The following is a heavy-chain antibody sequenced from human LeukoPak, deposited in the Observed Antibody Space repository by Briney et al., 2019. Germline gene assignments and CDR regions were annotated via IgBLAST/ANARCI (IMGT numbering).Heavy chain of an antibody. CDR3: AKDADTATIIYWYFDL. CDR2: ISGSGGST. J-gene: IGHJ2*01. V-gene: IGHV3-23*01. D-gene: IGHD5-18*01. CDR1: GFTFSSYA. Sequence: PGGSLRLSCAASGFTFSSYAMSWVRQAPGKGLEWVSAISGSGGSTYYADSVKGRFTISRDNSKNTLYLQLNSLRAEDTAVYYCAKDADTATIIYWYFDLWGRGTLVTVSS.